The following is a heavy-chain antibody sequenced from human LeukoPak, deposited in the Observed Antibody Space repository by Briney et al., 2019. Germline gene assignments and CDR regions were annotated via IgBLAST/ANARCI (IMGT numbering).Heavy chain of an antibody. CDR1: GNYW. CDR3: ARGLSIGVTGGLTAFDI. Sequence: PGGSLRLSCAASGNYWMHWVRQVPGKGLVWVSHINSDGSWTSYADSVKGRFTISKDNAKNTVYLQMNSLRAEDTAVYYCARGLSIGVTGGLTAFDIWGQGTMVTVS. CDR2: INSDGSWT. D-gene: IGHD6-19*01. J-gene: IGHJ3*02. V-gene: IGHV3-74*01.